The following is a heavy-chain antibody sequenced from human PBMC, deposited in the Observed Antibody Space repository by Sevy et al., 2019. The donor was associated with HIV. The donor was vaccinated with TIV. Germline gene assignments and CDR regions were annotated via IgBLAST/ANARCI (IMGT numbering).Heavy chain of an antibody. CDR1: GFAFYDYS. Sequence: GGSLRLSCAASGFAFYDYSMSWIRQAPGKGLEWVATLSFGCGKINHADSAKGRFTISRDNSKNSFYLQMDNFRVEDTALYYGAREGCTRPHDYWGQGTRVTVSS. CDR2: LSFGCGKI. CDR3: AREGCTRPHDY. J-gene: IGHJ4*02. D-gene: IGHD2-8*01. V-gene: IGHV3-23*01.